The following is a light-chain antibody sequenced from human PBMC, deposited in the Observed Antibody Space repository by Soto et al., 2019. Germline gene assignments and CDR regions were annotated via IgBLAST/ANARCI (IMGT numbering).Light chain of an antibody. V-gene: IGKV1-5*01. CDR2: DAS. Sequence: IQMTQSPTTLSASVGDRVTITCRASQSIGDWLAWYQQKPGKAPKLLIYDASSLQSGVPSRFSGSASGTEFTLTISSLQPDDFATYYCQQYNSYSPATFGQGTKVDIK. CDR1: QSIGDW. CDR3: QQYNSYSPAT. J-gene: IGKJ2*01.